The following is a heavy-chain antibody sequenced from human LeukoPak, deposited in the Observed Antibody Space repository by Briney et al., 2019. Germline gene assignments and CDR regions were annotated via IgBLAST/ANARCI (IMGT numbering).Heavy chain of an antibody. V-gene: IGHV1-8*01. J-gene: IGHJ6*03. Sequence: GASVKVSCKASGYTFTNYDINWVRQATGQGLEWMGWMNPNSGNTGYAQKFQGRVTMTRNTSISTAYMELSSLRSEDTAVYYCARDGSGGVVPAAINYYYYYTDVWGKGTTVTVSS. CDR1: GYTFTNYD. CDR3: ARDGSGGVVPAAINYYYYYTDV. D-gene: IGHD2-2*02. CDR2: MNPNSGNT.